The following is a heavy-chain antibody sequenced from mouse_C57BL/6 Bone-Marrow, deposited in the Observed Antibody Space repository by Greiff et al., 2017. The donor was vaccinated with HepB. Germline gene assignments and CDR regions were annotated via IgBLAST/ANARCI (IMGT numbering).Heavy chain of an antibody. Sequence: VQLQQSGAELVKPGASVKLSCKASGYTFTSYWMQWVKQRPGQGLEWIGEIDPSDSYTNYNQKFKGKATLTVDTSSSTAYMQLSSLTSEDSAVYYCASGDYYFDYWGQGTTLTVSS. V-gene: IGHV1-50*01. CDR1: GYTFTSYW. CDR2: IDPSDSYT. D-gene: IGHD2-13*01. CDR3: ASGDYYFDY. J-gene: IGHJ2*01.